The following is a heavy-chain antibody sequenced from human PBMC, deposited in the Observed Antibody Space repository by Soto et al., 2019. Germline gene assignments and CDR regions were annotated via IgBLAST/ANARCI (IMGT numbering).Heavy chain of an antibody. CDR2: LLHSGNT. J-gene: IGHJ3*01. CDR1: GDSISSPKW. CDR3: AYSTGWYRHDV. V-gene: IGHV4-4*02. D-gene: IGHD6-19*01. Sequence: QVQLQESGPGLVKPSGTLSLTCAVSGDSISSPKWWTWLRQPPGKGLERIEDLLHSGNTNYNPSLMSRVTLSVDKPQNQFSLKLTSVTAADTAIYYCAYSTGWYRHDVWGQGTSVTVSS.